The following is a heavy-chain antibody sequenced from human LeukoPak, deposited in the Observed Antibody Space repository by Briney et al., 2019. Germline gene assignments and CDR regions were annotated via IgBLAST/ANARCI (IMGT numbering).Heavy chain of an antibody. CDR3: AKAEGYCSSTSCYAYYYYYYMDV. CDR2: ISGSGGST. D-gene: IGHD2-2*01. V-gene: IGHV3-23*01. Sequence: PGGSLRLSCAASGFTFSSYAMSWVRQAPGKGLEWVSAISGSGGSTYYADSVKGRFTISRDNSKNTLYLQMNSLRAEDTAVYYCAKAEGYCSSTSCYAYYYYYYMDVWGKGTTVTVSS. CDR1: GFTFSSYA. J-gene: IGHJ6*03.